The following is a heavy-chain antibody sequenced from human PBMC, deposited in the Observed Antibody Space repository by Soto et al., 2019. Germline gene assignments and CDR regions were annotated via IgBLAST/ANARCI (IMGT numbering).Heavy chain of an antibody. CDR1: GFPFSVYG. J-gene: IGHJ2*01. Sequence: QMQLVESGGGVVQPGRSLRLSCGASGFPFSVYGIHWVRQAPGKGLEWVAVIWSDGSNKYYGDSVKGRFTISRDNSKNTLYLQMSSLRAEDTAMYYCVRASGPFDLWGRGTLVTVSS. CDR3: VRASGPFDL. CDR2: IWSDGSNK. V-gene: IGHV3-33*01.